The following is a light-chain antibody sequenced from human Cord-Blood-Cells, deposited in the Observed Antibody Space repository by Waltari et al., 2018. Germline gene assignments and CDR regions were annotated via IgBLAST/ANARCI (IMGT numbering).Light chain of an antibody. CDR1: SSDVGGYNY. V-gene: IGLV2-14*01. Sequence: QSALTQPASVSGSPGQSITISCTGPSSDVGGYNYVSCYQQHPGKAPKLMIYDVSNRPSGVSNRFSGSKSGNTASLTISGLHAEDEADYYCSSYTSSSTPWVFGGGTKLTVL. CDR3: SSYTSSSTPWV. CDR2: DVS. J-gene: IGLJ3*02.